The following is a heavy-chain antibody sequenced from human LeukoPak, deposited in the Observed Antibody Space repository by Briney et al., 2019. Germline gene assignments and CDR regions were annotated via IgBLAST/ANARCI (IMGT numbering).Heavy chain of an antibody. CDR2: INSNSKTI. D-gene: IGHD4-17*01. J-gene: IGHJ4*02. CDR3: ARHLGTTFDY. V-gene: IGHV3-48*04. Sequence: GGSLRLSCAASGFTFSSYSMNWVRQAPGKGLEWVSYINSNSKTIYYADSVKDRFTISRDNAKKSLYLQMNSLRAEDTAVYYCARHLGTTFDYWGQGTPVTVSS. CDR1: GFTFSSYS.